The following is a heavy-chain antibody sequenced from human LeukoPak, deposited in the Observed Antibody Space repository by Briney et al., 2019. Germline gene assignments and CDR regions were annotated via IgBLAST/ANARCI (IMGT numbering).Heavy chain of an antibody. CDR2: ISSRNSQV. Sequence: PGGSLRLSCAASGFTFTTYSMNWVRQAPGKGLEWVSSISSRNSQVHYVDSVKGRFTISRDNANNSLFLQMNSLRVEDTAVYYCAKDKWEASGNYYHYFDYWGQGILVTVSS. D-gene: IGHD1-26*01. V-gene: IGHV3-21*01. CDR3: AKDKWEASGNYYHYFDY. J-gene: IGHJ4*02. CDR1: GFTFTTYS.